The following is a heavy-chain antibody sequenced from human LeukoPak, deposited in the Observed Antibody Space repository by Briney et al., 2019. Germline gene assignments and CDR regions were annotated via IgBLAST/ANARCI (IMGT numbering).Heavy chain of an antibody. CDR2: IYYSGST. CDR3: ARLGTTADAFDI. D-gene: IGHD4-17*01. V-gene: IGHV4-59*01. J-gene: IGHJ3*02. Sequence: RTSETLSLTCTVSGGSISSYYWSWIRQPPGKGLEWIGYIYYSGSTNYNPSLKSRVTISVDTSKNQFSLKLSSVTAADTAVYYCARLGTTADAFDIWGQGTMVTVSS. CDR1: GGSISSYY.